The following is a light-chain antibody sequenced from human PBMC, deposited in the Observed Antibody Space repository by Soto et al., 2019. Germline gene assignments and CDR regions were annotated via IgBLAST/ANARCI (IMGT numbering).Light chain of an antibody. CDR2: DVN. CDR1: SSDVGGHNY. Sequence: QSALTQPASVSGSPGQSITISCAGTSSDVGGHNYVSWYQQHPGKAPKLIIYDVNNRPSGVSNRFSGSKSGNTASLTIAGLQAEDEADYFCYSHISSSPLYVFGPGTKLTVL. J-gene: IGLJ1*01. CDR3: YSHISSSPLYV. V-gene: IGLV2-14*03.